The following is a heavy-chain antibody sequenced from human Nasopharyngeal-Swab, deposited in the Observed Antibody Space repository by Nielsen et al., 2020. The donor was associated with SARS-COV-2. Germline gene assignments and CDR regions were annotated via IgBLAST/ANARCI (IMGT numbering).Heavy chain of an antibody. CDR3: ARELLENYYGMDV. CDR2: ISWNSGSI. J-gene: IGHJ6*02. Sequence: SLKISCAASGFTFDDYAMHWVRQAPGKGLEWVSGISWNSGSIGYADSVKGRFTISRDNAKNSLYLQMNSLRAEDTAVYYCARELLENYYGMDVWGQGTTVTVSS. V-gene: IGHV3-9*01. CDR1: GFTFDDYA. D-gene: IGHD1-1*01.